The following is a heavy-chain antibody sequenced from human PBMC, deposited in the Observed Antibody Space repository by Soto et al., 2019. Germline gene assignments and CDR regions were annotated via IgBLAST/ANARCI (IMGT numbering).Heavy chain of an antibody. CDR3: ARVLLRSGYYYYGMDV. V-gene: IGHV1-69*13. D-gene: IGHD3-10*01. Sequence: ASVKVSCKASGGTFSSYAISWVRQAPGQGLEWMGGIIPIFGTANYAQKFQGRVTITADESTSTAYMELSSLRSEDTAVYYCARVLLRSGYYYYGMDVWGQGTTGTVSS. CDR1: GGTFSSYA. CDR2: IIPIFGTA. J-gene: IGHJ6*02.